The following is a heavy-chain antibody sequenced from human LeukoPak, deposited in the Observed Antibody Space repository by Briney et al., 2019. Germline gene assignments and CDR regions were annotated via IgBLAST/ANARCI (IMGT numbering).Heavy chain of an antibody. CDR2: IRSKAYGGTT. J-gene: IGHJ1*01. Sequence: GGSLRLSCRASGFTFGDYAMSWVRQAPGRGLEWVGFIRSKAYGGTTECAASVKGRFTISRDDYKSVAYLQMNSLKTEDTAVYYCTTYSGRYDGAAEYFLHWGQGTLVSVSS. CDR1: GFTFGDYA. V-gene: IGHV3-49*04. CDR3: TTYSGRYDGAAEYFLH. D-gene: IGHD1-26*01.